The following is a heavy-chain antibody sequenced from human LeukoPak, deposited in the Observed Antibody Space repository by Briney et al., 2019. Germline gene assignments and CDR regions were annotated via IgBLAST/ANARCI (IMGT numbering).Heavy chain of an antibody. CDR3: ARERGNPNEDYYYYYYMDV. Sequence: SETLSLTCAVSGGSISSGGYSCSWIRQPPGKGLEWIGNIYYSGSTYYNPSLKSRVTISVDTSKNQFSLKLSSVTAADTAVYYCARERGNPNEDYYYYYYMDVWGKGTTVTVSS. CDR1: GGSISSGGYS. V-gene: IGHV4-30-4*07. D-gene: IGHD4-23*01. J-gene: IGHJ6*03. CDR2: IYYSGST.